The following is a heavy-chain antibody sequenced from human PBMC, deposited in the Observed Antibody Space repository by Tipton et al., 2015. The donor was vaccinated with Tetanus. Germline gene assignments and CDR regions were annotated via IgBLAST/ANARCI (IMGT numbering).Heavy chain of an antibody. CDR2: IIPIFGTA. CDR1: GGTFSSYA. J-gene: IGHJ3*02. D-gene: IGHD3-22*01. V-gene: IGHV1-69*01. CDR3: ASSAYYYDSSGPSPGAFDI. Sequence: QLVQSGAEVKKPGSSVKVSCKASGGTFSSYAISWVRQAPGQGLEWMGGIIPIFGTANYAQKFHGRVTITADESTSPAYMELSSLRSEDTAVYYCASSAYYYDSSGPSPGAFDIWGQGTMVPVSS.